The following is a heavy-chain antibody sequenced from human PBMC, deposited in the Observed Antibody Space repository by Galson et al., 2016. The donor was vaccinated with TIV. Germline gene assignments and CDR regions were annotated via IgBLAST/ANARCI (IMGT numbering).Heavy chain of an antibody. CDR3: VKGSSWSPPVPNYFDH. D-gene: IGHD6-13*01. CDR2: MSASGGST. V-gene: IGHV3-23*01. Sequence: SLRLSCAGSGFTFSRLTMCWVRQAPGKGLQWVSSMSASGGSTYYADSVKGRFTISREISKNTLYLQMNSLRAEDTAMYYCVKGSSWSPPVPNYFDHWGQGALATVSS. CDR1: GFTFSRLT. J-gene: IGHJ4*02.